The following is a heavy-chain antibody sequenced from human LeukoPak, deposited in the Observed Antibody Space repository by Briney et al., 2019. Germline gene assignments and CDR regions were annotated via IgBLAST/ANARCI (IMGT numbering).Heavy chain of an antibody. CDR1: GGTFSSYA. CDR2: IIPIFGTA. Sequence: ASVKVSCKASGGTFSSYAISWVRQAPGQGLEWMGGIIPIFGTANYAQKFQGRVTITADESTSTAYMEPSSLRSEDTAVYYCARGYYYDSSGLELFDYWGQGTLVTVSS. D-gene: IGHD3-22*01. J-gene: IGHJ4*02. CDR3: ARGYYYDSSGLELFDY. V-gene: IGHV1-69*13.